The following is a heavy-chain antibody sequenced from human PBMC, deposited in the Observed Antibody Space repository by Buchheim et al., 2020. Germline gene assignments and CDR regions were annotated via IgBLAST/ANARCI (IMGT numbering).Heavy chain of an antibody. CDR2: ISSSGSTI. J-gene: IGHJ4*02. D-gene: IGHD5-18*01. CDR1: GFTFSSYE. CDR3: AKGVDTAMVDYFDY. V-gene: IGHV3-48*03. Sequence: EVQLVESGGGLVQPGGSLRLSCAASGFTFSSYEMNWVRQAPGKGLEWVSYISSSGSTIYYADSVKGRFTISRDNAKNTLYLQMNSLRAEDTAVYYCAKGVDTAMVDYFDYWGQGTL.